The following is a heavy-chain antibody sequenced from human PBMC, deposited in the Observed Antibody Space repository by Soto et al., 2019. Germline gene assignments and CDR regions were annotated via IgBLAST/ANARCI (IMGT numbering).Heavy chain of an antibody. V-gene: IGHV1-18*01. CDR3: ARDLRVGGWNPGRYFQH. CDR1: GYTFTSYG. CDR2: ISAYNGNT. Sequence: QVQLVQSGAEVKKPGASVKVSCKASGYTFTSYGISWVRQAPGQGLEWMGWISAYNGNTNYAQKLQGRVTMTTDTSTSTADMELRRLRSDDTAVYYCARDLRVGGWNPGRYFQHWGQGTLVTVSS. J-gene: IGHJ1*01. D-gene: IGHD6-19*01.